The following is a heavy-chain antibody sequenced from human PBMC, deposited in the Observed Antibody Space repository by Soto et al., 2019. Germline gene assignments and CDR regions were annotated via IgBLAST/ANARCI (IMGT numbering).Heavy chain of an antibody. CDR2: ISGGTGTT. CDR3: ATVLSAAFDI. CDR1: GITFSDYS. V-gene: IGHV3-23*01. J-gene: IGHJ3*02. Sequence: GGSLRLSYAVSGITFSDYSINWVRQAPGKGLEWVSGISGGTGTTHYADSVKGRFTISRDNSKNTVYLQMNSLRAEDTALYYCATVLSAAFDIWGQGTMVTVSS.